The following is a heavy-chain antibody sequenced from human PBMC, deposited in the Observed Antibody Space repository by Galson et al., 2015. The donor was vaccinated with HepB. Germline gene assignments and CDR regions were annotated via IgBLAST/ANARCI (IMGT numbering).Heavy chain of an antibody. CDR2: ISSSSSYI. J-gene: IGHJ6*02. CDR1: GFTFSSYS. CDR3: ARDPPILYDFWSGYYNPGYSYGMDV. V-gene: IGHV3-21*01. Sequence: SLRLSCAASGFTFSSYSMNWVRQAPGKGLEWVSSISSSSSYIYYADSVKGRFIISRDNAKNSLYLQMNSLRAEDTAVYYCARDPPILYDFWSGYYNPGYSYGMDVWGQGTTVTVSS. D-gene: IGHD3-3*01.